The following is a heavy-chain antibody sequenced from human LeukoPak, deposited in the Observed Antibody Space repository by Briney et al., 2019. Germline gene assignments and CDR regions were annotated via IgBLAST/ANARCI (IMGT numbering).Heavy chain of an antibody. J-gene: IGHJ6*03. V-gene: IGHV3-30*02. D-gene: IGHD2-2*01. CDR3: ALRPAPGYYMDV. CDR2: IRYDGSNK. Sequence: GGSLRLSCAMSGFTFSSYGMNWVRQAPGKGLEWVAFIRYDGSNKYYADSVKGRFTISRDNSKNTLYLQMNSLRAEDTAVYYCALRPAPGYYMDVWGKGTTVIISS. CDR1: GFTFSSYG.